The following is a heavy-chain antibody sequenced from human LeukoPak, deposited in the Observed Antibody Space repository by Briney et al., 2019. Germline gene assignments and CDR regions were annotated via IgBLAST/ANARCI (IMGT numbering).Heavy chain of an antibody. CDR2: IKEDASET. V-gene: IGHV3-7*01. CDR3: TRGSPLDY. J-gene: IGHJ4*02. D-gene: IGHD1-26*01. Sequence: GGSLKLSCAASGLTFSSSWMTWVRQAPGKGLEWVANIKEDASETNYVGSAMGRFAISRDNAKNTLYLQMNSLRVEDTAIYYCTRGSPLDYWGQGTQVTVSS. CDR1: GLTFSSSW.